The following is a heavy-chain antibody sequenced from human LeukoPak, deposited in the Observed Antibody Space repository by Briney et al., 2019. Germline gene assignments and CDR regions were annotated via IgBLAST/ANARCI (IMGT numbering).Heavy chain of an antibody. J-gene: IGHJ4*02. V-gene: IGHV3-7*03. Sequence: GESLRLSCAASGFTFSSYWMSWVRQVPGKGLEWVANINKDGSEKSYVESVKGRFTISRDNARNSLFLQMNSLRVEDTATYFCARDGAARGSGSFGDWGQGTLVIVSS. CDR1: GFTFSSYW. CDR3: ARDGAARGSGSFGD. CDR2: INKDGSEK. D-gene: IGHD3-10*01.